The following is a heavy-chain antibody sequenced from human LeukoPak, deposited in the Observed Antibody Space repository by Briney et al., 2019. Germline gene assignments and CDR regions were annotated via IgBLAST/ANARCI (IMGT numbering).Heavy chain of an antibody. CDR1: GGTFSIYG. CDR2: IIPILGTA. V-gene: IGHV1-69*05. D-gene: IGHD3-22*01. J-gene: IGHJ4*02. CDR3: ARAPDDYYDSSGTWEY. Sequence: SVKVSCTASGGTFSIYGISWVRQAPGQGLEWMGGIIPILGTADYAQKFQGRVTITTDESASTAYMDLSSLRSEDTAVYYCARAPDDYYDSSGTWEYWGQGTLITVSS.